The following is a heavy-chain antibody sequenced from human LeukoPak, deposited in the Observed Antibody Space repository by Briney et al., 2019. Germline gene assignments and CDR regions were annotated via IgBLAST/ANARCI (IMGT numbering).Heavy chain of an antibody. CDR3: VKASPTSTQGMDV. J-gene: IGHJ6*02. V-gene: IGHV3-9*01. Sequence: GGSLRLSCAASGFFFDEFAMHWVRQVRGKGLEWVSEISGNGFTIGYAESVKGRFTISRDNAKDSLYLQMDSLRPEDTALYYCVKASPTSTQGMDVWGQGTSVTVSS. D-gene: IGHD3-16*01. CDR2: ISGNGFTI. CDR1: GFFFDEFA.